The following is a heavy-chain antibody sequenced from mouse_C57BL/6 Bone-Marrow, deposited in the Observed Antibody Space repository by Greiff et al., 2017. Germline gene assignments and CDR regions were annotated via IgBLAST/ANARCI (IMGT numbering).Heavy chain of an antibody. V-gene: IGHV1-55*01. CDR3: ARSGDSSGY. CDR2: IYPGSGST. Sequence: VQLQQPGAELVKPGASVQMSCKASGYTFTSYWITWVKQRPGQGLAWIGDIYPGSGSTNYNEKFKSKATLTVDTSSSTAYMQLSSLTSEDSAVYDWARSGDSSGYWGQGTTLTVSS. J-gene: IGHJ2*01. CDR1: GYTFTSYW. D-gene: IGHD3-2*02.